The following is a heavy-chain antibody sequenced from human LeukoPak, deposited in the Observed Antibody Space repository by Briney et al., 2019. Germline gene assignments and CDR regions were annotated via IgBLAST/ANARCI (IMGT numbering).Heavy chain of an antibody. CDR1: GFTFSSYA. J-gene: IGHJ4*02. D-gene: IGHD2-21*01. CDR2: ISGSGGGT. CDR3: ARGGPYCGGDCFDY. V-gene: IGHV3-23*01. Sequence: PGGSLRLSCAASGFTFSSYAMSWVRQAPGKGLEWVSAISGSGGGTYYADPVKGRFTISRDNAKNSLYLQMNSLRAEDTAVYYCARGGPYCGGDCFDYWGQGTLVTVSS.